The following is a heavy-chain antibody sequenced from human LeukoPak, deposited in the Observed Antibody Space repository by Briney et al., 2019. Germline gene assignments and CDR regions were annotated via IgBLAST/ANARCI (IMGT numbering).Heavy chain of an antibody. V-gene: IGHV3-20*04. J-gene: IGHJ4*02. D-gene: IGHD3-16*01. CDR2: INWNGVST. CDR3: ARSVRGSHTFYFDY. Sequence: GGSLRLSCAASGFTFRDYGINWVRRAPGKGLEWFSAINWNGVSTGYAGSVKGRFTISRDNAKNSLYLQTNGLRAEDTAFYYCARSVRGSHTFYFDYWGQGTLVTVSS. CDR1: GFTFRDYG.